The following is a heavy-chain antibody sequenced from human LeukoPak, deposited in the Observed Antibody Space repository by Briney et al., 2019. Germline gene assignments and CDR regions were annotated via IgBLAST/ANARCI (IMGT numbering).Heavy chain of an antibody. D-gene: IGHD4-17*01. J-gene: IGHJ1*01. CDR2: IYTSGST. CDR3: ARDPTRGNGDYVGVQP. CDR1: GGSISSYY. Sequence: PSETLSLTCTVSGGSISSYYWSWIRQPAGKGLEWIGRIYTSGSTNYNPSLKSRVTMSVDTSKNQFSLKLSSVTAADTAVYYGARDPTRGNGDYVGVQPWGQGTLVTVSS. V-gene: IGHV4-4*07.